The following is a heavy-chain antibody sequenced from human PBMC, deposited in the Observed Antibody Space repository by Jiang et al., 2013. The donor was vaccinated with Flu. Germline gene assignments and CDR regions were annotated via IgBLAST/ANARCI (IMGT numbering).Heavy chain of an antibody. CDR3: ARHGRDCGGDCYSEYYYYGMDV. J-gene: IGHJ6*02. CDR2: IYPGDSDT. V-gene: IGHV5-51*01. CDR1: GYSFTSYW. D-gene: IGHD2-21*02. Sequence: GAEVKKPGESLKISCKGSGYSFTSYWIGWVRQRPGKGLEWMGIIYPGDSDTRYSPSFQGQVTISADKSISTAYLQWSSLKASDTAMYYCARHGRDCGGDCYSEYYYYGMDVWGQGTTVTVSS.